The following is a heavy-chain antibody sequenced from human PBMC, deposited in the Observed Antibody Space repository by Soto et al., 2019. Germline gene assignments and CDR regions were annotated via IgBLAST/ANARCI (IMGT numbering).Heavy chain of an antibody. CDR3: ARTPAVRGGRSFDY. CDR2: INPRGGT. Sequence: QVQLQQWGAGLLKPSETLSLTCAVFGGSFSAYYWSWIRQPPGKGLEWIGEINPRGGTNYNPSLNSRVTISVDTSKNQFSLEVSSVTAADTAVYYCARTPAVRGGRSFDYWGQGTLVTVSS. V-gene: IGHV4-34*01. D-gene: IGHD3-10*01. J-gene: IGHJ4*02. CDR1: GGSFSAYY.